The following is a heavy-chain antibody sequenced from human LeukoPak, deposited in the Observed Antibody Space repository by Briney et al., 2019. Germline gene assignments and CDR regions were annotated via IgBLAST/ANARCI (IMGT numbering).Heavy chain of an antibody. CDR1: GFTFSSYW. D-gene: IGHD6-19*01. Sequence: GSLRLSCAASGFTFSSYWMSWVRQAPGKGLEWVANIKQDGSEKYYVDSVKGRFTISRDNAKNSLYLQMNSLRAEDTAAYYCARDNKAYSSGWDEGASWFDYWGQGTLVTVSS. J-gene: IGHJ4*02. V-gene: IGHV3-7*01. CDR2: IKQDGSEK. CDR3: ARDNKAYSSGWDEGASWFDY.